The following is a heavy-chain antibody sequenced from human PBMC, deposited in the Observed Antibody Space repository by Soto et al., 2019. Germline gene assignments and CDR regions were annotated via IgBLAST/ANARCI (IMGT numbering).Heavy chain of an antibody. CDR3: AIPDSSSSSEGPHDY. CDR2: IIPILGIA. V-gene: IGHV1-69*02. J-gene: IGHJ4*02. CDR1: GGTFSSYT. Sequence: ASVKVSCKASGGTFSSYTISWVRQAPGQGLEWMGRIIPILGIANYAQKFQGRVTITADKSTSTAYMELSSLRSEDTAVYYCAIPDSSSSSEGPHDYRGQGTLVTVSS. D-gene: IGHD6-13*01.